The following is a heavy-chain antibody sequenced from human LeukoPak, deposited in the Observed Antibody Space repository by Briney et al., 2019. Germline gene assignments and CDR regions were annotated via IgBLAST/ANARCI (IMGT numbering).Heavy chain of an antibody. CDR2: IIPNSGGS. J-gene: IGHJ4*02. D-gene: IGHD5-12*01. V-gene: IGHV1-2*06. CDR3: ARGSYSGYDIDY. Sequence: EASVKVSCKASGYTFTGYFMHWVRQAPGQGLEWMGRIIPNSGGSNFAQNFQGRVTMTRDTSINTAYMELTRLRSDDTAVYYCARGSYSGYDIDYWGQGTLVTVSS. CDR1: GYTFTGYF.